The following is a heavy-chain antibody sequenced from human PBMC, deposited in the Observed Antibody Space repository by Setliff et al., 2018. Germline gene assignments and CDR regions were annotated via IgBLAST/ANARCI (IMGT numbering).Heavy chain of an antibody. CDR3: VRDLRGPYYYDIGGWFDP. D-gene: IGHD3-22*01. V-gene: IGHV1-69*05. J-gene: IGHJ5*02. CDR2: IIPIFGTA. Sequence: EASVKVSCKASGGTFSSYAFSWVRQAPGQGLEWMGGIIPIFGTANYAQKFQGRVTITTDDSTGTAYMELSSLRSEDTAVYYCVRDLRGPYYYDIGGWFDPWGQGTLVTVSS. CDR1: GGTFSSYA.